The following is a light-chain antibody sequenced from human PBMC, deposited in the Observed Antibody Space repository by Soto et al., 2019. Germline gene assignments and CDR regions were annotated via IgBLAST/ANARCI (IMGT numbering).Light chain of an antibody. CDR1: QSVSSSY. Sequence: EIVLTQSPGTLSLSPGERATLSCRASQSVSSSYLAWYQQKPGQAPRLLIYGASSRATGIPDRFSGSGSGTDFTVTISRLEPEDFAVYYGQQYGSSPFTFGPGTKVDIK. CDR2: GAS. CDR3: QQYGSSPFT. J-gene: IGKJ3*01. V-gene: IGKV3-20*01.